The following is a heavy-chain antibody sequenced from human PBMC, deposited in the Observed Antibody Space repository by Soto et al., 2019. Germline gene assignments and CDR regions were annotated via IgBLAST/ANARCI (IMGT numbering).Heavy chain of an antibody. D-gene: IGHD5-18*01. CDR1: GFTLRSYA. CDR2: ISGSGGST. Sequence: GGSLRLSCAASGFTLRSYAMSWVRQAPGKGLEWVSAISGSGGSTYYADSVKGRFTISRDNSKNTLYLQMNSLRAEDTAVYYCASPSRGYSYVGWGQGTLVTVSS. V-gene: IGHV3-23*01. J-gene: IGHJ4*02. CDR3: ASPSRGYSYVG.